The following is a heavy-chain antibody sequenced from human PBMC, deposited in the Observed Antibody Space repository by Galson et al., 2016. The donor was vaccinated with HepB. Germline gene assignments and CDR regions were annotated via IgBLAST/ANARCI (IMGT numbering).Heavy chain of an antibody. CDR3: ARKGTSSWWIFDY. CDR1: GFTLSDYY. V-gene: IGHV3-11*04. Sequence: SLRLSCAASGFTLSDYYMSWIRQAPGKGLEWVSYISSSGSTIYYTDSVKGRFTTSRDNAKNSLYLQMNSLRAEDTAVYYCARKGTSSWWIFDYWGQGTLVSVSS. CDR2: ISSSGSTI. D-gene: IGHD6-13*01. J-gene: IGHJ4*02.